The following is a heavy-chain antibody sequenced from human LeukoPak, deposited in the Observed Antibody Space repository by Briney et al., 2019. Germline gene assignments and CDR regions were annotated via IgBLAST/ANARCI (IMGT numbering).Heavy chain of an antibody. V-gene: IGHV1-18*01. CDR3: ARDGEMEGYCSGGSCYYYYYGMDV. Sequence: ASATVSCKASGYSFTSYGISWVRQAPGQGLEWTGWISAYNGNTNYAQKLQGRVTMTTDTSTSTAYMELRSLRSDDTAVYYCARDGEMEGYCSGGSCYYYYYGMDVWGQGTTVTVSS. J-gene: IGHJ6*02. CDR2: ISAYNGNT. CDR1: GYSFTSYG. D-gene: IGHD2-15*01.